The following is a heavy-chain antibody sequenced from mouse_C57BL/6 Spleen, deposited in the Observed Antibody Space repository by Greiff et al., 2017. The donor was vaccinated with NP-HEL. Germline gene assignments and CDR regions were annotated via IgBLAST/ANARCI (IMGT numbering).Heavy chain of an antibody. D-gene: IGHD3-2*02. Sequence: VQLQQSGAELVKPGASVKISCKASGYTFTDYYIHWVKQRPGQGLEWLGKIGPGSGSTSYNEKFKGKATLTADKSSSTAYMQLSSLTSEDSAVYFCARSGQLRLSWFAYWGQGTLVTVSA. V-gene: IGHV1-77*01. J-gene: IGHJ3*01. CDR2: IGPGSGST. CDR1: GYTFTDYY. CDR3: ARSGQLRLSWFAY.